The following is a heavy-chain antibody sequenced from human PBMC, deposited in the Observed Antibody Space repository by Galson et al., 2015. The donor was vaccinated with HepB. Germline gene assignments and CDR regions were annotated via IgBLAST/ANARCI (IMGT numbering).Heavy chain of an antibody. CDR1: GFTFSNYG. Sequence: SLRLSCAASGFTFSNYGLHWVRQAPGKGLEWVAIISYDGTDKKYADSVKGRFTISRDNSKNTLYLQLNSRRAEDTAVSYCAREDNWNYWVYWGQGTLVTVSS. CDR2: ISYDGTDK. J-gene: IGHJ4*02. V-gene: IGHV3-30-3*01. D-gene: IGHD1-7*01. CDR3: AREDNWNYWVY.